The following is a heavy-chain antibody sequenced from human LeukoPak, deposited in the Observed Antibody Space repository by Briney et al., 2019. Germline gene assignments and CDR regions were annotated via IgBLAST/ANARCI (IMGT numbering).Heavy chain of an antibody. CDR3: ARDEGYDSSGFVDY. CDR1: GYTFTSYG. Sequence: ASVKVSCKASGYTFTSYGISWVRQAPGQGLEWMGWISAYNGNTNYAQKLLGRVTMTTDTSTSTAYMELRSLRSDDTAVYYCARDEGYDSSGFVDYWGQGTLVTVSS. D-gene: IGHD3-22*01. V-gene: IGHV1-18*01. CDR2: ISAYNGNT. J-gene: IGHJ4*02.